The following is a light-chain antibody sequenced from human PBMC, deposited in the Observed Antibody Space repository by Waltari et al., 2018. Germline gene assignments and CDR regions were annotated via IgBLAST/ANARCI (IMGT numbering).Light chain of an antibody. Sequence: DVQVTQSPSSLSASVGDSVTITCRTSQDIVRYLIWYKQKPGNAPKLLIYAASYLQSGVPSRFSGSGSGTDFSLTISSLQPEDFAVYYCQQNYRTPTFGGGTKVEVK. CDR3: QQNYRTPT. CDR1: QDIVRY. V-gene: IGKV1-39*01. CDR2: AAS. J-gene: IGKJ4*01.